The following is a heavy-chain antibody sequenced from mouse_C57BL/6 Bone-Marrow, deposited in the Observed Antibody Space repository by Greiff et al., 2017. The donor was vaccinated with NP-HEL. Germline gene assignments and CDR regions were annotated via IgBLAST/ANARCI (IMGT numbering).Heavy chain of an antibody. Sequence: VNVVESGPGLVAPSQSLSITCTVSGFSLTSYAISWVRQPPGKGLEWLGVIWTGGGTNYNSALKSRLSISKDNSKSQVFLKMNSLQTDDTARYYCARNDYGSSDWFAYWGQGTLVTVSA. CDR2: IWTGGGT. CDR3: ARNDYGSSDWFAY. CDR1: GFSLTSYA. V-gene: IGHV2-9-1*01. J-gene: IGHJ3*01. D-gene: IGHD1-1*01.